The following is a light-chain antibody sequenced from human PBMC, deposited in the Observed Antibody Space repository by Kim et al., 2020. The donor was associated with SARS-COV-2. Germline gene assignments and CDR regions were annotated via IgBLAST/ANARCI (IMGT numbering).Light chain of an antibody. CDR1: SSNIGRNT. J-gene: IGLJ2*01. V-gene: IGLV1-44*01. Sequence: QSALTQPPSASGTPGQRVTISCSGSSSNIGRNTVNWYQQFPGTAPKLIIYYNNQRPSGVPDRFSGSKSGTSASLAISGLQSDDEADYYCAAWDDSLNGLVFGGGTQLTDL. CDR2: YNN. CDR3: AAWDDSLNGLV.